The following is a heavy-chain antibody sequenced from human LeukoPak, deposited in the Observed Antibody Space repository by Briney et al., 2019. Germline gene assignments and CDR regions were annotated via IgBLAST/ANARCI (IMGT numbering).Heavy chain of an antibody. CDR3: TRHERDCSGGRCSDY. CDR2: IRSKASNYAT. J-gene: IGHJ4*02. D-gene: IGHD2-15*01. V-gene: IGHV3-73*01. CDR1: GFTFSDST. Sequence: GGSLRLSCVASGFTFSDSTMHWVRQASGKGLEGVGHIRSKASNYATTYAASVKGRFTISRDDSKNTAYLQINSLKTEDTAVYYCTRHERDCSGGRCSDYWGQGTPVTVSS.